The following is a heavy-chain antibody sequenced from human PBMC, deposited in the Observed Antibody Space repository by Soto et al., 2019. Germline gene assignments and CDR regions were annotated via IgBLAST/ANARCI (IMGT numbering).Heavy chain of an antibody. J-gene: IGHJ4*02. D-gene: IGHD2-15*01. CDR1: GFTFDDYT. CDR2: ISWDGGST. Sequence: GESLKISCAASGFTFDDYTMHWVRQAPGKGLEWVSLISWDGGSTYYADSVKGRFTISRDNSKNSLYLQMNSLRTEDTALYYCAKAYCSGGSCYSYFDYWGQGTLVTVSS. V-gene: IGHV3-43*01. CDR3: AKAYCSGGSCYSYFDY.